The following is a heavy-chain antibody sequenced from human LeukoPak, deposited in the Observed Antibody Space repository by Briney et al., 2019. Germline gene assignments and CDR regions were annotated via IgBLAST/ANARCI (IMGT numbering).Heavy chain of an antibody. D-gene: IGHD3-16*01. Sequence: ASVKVSCKASGYTSTSYGISWVRQAPGQGLEWMGWISAYNGNTNYAQKLQGRVTMTTDTSTSTAYMELRSLRSDDTAVYYCARCLGDERDNWFDPWGQGTLVTVSS. CDR2: ISAYNGNT. CDR3: ARCLGDERDNWFDP. V-gene: IGHV1-18*01. J-gene: IGHJ5*02. CDR1: GYTSTSYG.